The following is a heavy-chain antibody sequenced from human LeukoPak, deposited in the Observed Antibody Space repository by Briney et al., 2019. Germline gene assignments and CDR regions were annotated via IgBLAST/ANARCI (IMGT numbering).Heavy chain of an antibody. V-gene: IGHV7-4-1*02. Sequence: ASVKVSCKASGYTFTSYAMNWVRQAPGQGLGWMGWINTNTGNPTYAQGFTGRFVFSLDTSVSTAYLQISSLKAEDTAVYYCATPGPHDAFDIWGQGTMVTVSS. CDR1: GYTFTSYA. J-gene: IGHJ3*02. CDR2: INTNTGNP. CDR3: ATPGPHDAFDI.